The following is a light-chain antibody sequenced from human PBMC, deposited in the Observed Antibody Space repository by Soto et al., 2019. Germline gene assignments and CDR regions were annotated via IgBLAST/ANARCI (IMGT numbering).Light chain of an antibody. CDR1: QNIQRW. J-gene: IGKJ1*01. V-gene: IGKV1-5*03. CDR2: KAS. CDR3: LQYHSDWT. Sequence: DTQMTQSPSTVSASVGDRITITCRASQNIQRWLAWYQQKPGKAPKLLIYKASSLERGVPSRFSAGGSGVEFTLNISSVQPEDFATYRCLQYHSDWTFGQGTKVEIK.